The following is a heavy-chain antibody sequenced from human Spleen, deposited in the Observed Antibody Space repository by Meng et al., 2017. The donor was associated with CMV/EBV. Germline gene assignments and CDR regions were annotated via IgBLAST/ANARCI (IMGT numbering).Heavy chain of an antibody. V-gene: IGHV4-34*01. D-gene: IGHD4-23*01. CDR3: ARGGVTPYFDY. Sequence: CAFYGGSFSGYYWSWIRQPPGKELEWIGEINHSGSTNYNPSLKSRVTISVDTSKNQFSLKLSSVTAADTAVYYCARGGVTPYFDYWGQGTLVTVSS. CDR1: GGSFSGYY. CDR2: INHSGST. J-gene: IGHJ4*02.